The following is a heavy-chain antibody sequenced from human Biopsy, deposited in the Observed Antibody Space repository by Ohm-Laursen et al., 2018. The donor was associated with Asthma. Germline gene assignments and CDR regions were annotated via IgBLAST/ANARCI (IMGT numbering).Heavy chain of an antibody. Sequence: SLRLSCAASGFTFSSYSMNWVRQAPGKGLEWVSYISSSSSTIYYADSVKGRFTISRDNAKNSLYLQMNSLREEDTAVYYCVRDGTDDAFDIWGQGTVVSVSS. V-gene: IGHV3-48*02. J-gene: IGHJ3*02. CDR3: VRDGTDDAFDI. D-gene: IGHD1-1*01. CDR2: ISSSSSTI. CDR1: GFTFSSYS.